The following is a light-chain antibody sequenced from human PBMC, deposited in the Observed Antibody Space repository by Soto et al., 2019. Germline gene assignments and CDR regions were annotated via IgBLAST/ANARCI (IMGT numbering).Light chain of an antibody. CDR3: QQYSTYPWT. CDR2: DAS. V-gene: IGKV1-5*01. J-gene: IGKJ1*01. CDR1: QSISSW. Sequence: DIQMTQSPSTLSASVGDRVTITCRASQSISSWLAWYQQKPGKAPKLLIYDASSLESGVPLRFSGSGSGTEFTLTISSLQPDDFATYYCQQYSTYPWTFGQGTKVDTK.